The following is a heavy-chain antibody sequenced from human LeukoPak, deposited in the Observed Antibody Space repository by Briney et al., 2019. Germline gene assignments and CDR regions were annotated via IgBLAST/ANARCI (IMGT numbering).Heavy chain of an antibody. CDR3: ARHILTGSWAFDI. CDR2: IYYSGST. J-gene: IGHJ3*02. V-gene: IGHV4-59*08. CDR1: GGSINTYY. D-gene: IGHD3-9*01. Sequence: SETLSLTCTVSGGSINTYYWSWIRQPPGKGLEWIGYIYYSGSTNYNPSLKSRVTISVDTSKKQFSLKLSSVTAADTAVYYCARHILTGSWAFDIWGQGTMVTVSS.